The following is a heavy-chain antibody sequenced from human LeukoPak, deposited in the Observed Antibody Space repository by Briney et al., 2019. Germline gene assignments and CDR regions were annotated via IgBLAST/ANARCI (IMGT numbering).Heavy chain of an antibody. V-gene: IGHV4-4*09. CDR1: GGSISSYY. CDR3: ARGEMALVDY. CDR2: IYTSGST. D-gene: IGHD5-24*01. Sequence: PSETLSLTGTGSGGSISSYYWSWIRQPPGKGLEGIGYIYTSGSTNYNPSLKSRVTISVDTSKNEFSLKLSSVTAADTAVYYCARGEMALVDYWGQGTLVTVSS. J-gene: IGHJ4*02.